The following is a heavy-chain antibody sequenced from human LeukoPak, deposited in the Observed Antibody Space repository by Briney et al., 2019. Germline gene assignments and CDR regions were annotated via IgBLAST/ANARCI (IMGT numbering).Heavy chain of an antibody. CDR1: GFTFSSYW. CDR3: ARDGLPYYYGSGSYYIGDWFDP. Sequence: GGSLRLSCAASGFTFSSYWMSWVRQAPGKGLEWVANIKQDGSEKYYVDSVKGRFTISRDNAKNSLYLQMNSLRAEDTAVYYCARDGLPYYYGSGSYYIGDWFDPWGQGTLVTVSS. D-gene: IGHD3-10*01. J-gene: IGHJ5*02. CDR2: IKQDGSEK. V-gene: IGHV3-7*01.